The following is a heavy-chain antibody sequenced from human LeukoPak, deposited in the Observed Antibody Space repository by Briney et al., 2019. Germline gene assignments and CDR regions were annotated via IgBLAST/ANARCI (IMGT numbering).Heavy chain of an antibody. Sequence: SETLSLTCTVSGGSISSYYWSWIRQPPGKGLEWIGYIYYGGSTNYNPSLKSRVTISVDTSKNQFSLKLSSVTAADTAVYYCARVRDSSGYDYYYYMDVWGKGTTVTVSS. CDR2: IYYGGST. V-gene: IGHV4-59*01. D-gene: IGHD3-22*01. CDR1: GGSISSYY. CDR3: ARVRDSSGYDYYYYMDV. J-gene: IGHJ6*03.